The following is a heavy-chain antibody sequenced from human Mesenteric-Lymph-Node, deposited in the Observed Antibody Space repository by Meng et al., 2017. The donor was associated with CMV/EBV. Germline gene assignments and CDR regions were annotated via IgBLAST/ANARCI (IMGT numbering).Heavy chain of an antibody. D-gene: IGHD2-2*02. CDR3: ARRYCSTTSCYIWWFDP. CDR2: IYHSGMT. Sequence: SETLSLTCTVSGYSINRGFYWGWIRQPPGKGLEWIGNIYHSGMTYYNSSLKSRVTISVDTSKYQLSLILSSVTAADTAVYYCARRYCSTTSCYIWWFDPWGQGTLVTVSS. CDR1: GYSINRGFY. V-gene: IGHV4-38-2*02. J-gene: IGHJ5*02.